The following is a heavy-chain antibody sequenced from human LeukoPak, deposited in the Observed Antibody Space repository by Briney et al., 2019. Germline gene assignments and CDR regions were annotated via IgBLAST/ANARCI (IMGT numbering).Heavy chain of an antibody. CDR1: GGSFSGYY. J-gene: IGHJ3*02. V-gene: IGHV4-59*12. D-gene: IGHD5-18*01. CDR3: ATYSTAMVTEDAFDI. Sequence: SETLSLTCAVYGGSFSGYYWSWIRQPPGKGLEWIGYIHYSGNTNYNPSLKSRVTISVDTSKNQFSLRLSSVTAADTAVYYCATYSTAMVTEDAFDIWGQGTMVTVSS. CDR2: IHYSGNT.